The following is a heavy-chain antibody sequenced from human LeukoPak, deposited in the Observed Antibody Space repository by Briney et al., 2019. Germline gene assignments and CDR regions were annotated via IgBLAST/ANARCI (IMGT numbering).Heavy chain of an antibody. CDR1: GYTFTSYA. CDR3: ARSTSPYSSGWYYFDY. Sequence: ASVKVSCKASGYTFTSYAINWVRQAPGQGLEWMGWINTNTGNPTYAQGFTGRFVFSLDTSVSTAYLQISSLKAEDTAVYYCARSTSPYSSGWYYFDYWGQGTLVTVSS. J-gene: IGHJ4*02. D-gene: IGHD6-19*01. CDR2: INTNTGNP. V-gene: IGHV7-4-1*02.